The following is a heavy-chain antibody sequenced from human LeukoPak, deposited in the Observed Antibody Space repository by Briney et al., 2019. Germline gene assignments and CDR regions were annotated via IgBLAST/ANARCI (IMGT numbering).Heavy chain of an antibody. CDR1: GGSISSGDYY. CDR3: ARVLSGFDY. Sequence: SETLSLTCTVSGGSISSGDYYWSWIRQPPGKGLEWIGEVNHSGSTNYNPSLKSRVTISVDTSKNQFSLKLSSVTAADTAVYYCARVLSGFDYWGQGTLVTVSS. CDR2: VNHSGST. V-gene: IGHV4-39*07. J-gene: IGHJ4*02.